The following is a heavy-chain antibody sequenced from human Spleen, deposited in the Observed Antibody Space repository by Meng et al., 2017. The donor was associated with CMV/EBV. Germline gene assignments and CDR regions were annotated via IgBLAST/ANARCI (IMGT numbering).Heavy chain of an antibody. V-gene: IGHV3-53*01. CDR3: ATTEYPYYFDY. J-gene: IGHJ4*02. D-gene: IGHD6-6*01. CDR2: IYSGGST. Sequence: GESLKISCAASGFTVSSNYMSWVRQAPGKGLEWVSVIYSGGSTYYADSVKGRFTISRDNSKNTLYLQMNSLRAEDTAVYYCATTEYPYYFDYWGQGTLVTVSS. CDR1: GFTVSSNY.